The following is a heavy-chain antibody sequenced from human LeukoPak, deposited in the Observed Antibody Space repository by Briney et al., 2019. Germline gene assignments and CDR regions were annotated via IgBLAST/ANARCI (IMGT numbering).Heavy chain of an antibody. D-gene: IGHD4-17*01. CDR1: GGSISSYY. CDR3: ARVISDYGDYPDYYYYMDV. V-gene: IGHV4-4*07. CDR2: IYTSGST. J-gene: IGHJ6*03. Sequence: SETLSLTCTVSGGSISSYYWSWIRQPAGKGLEWIGRIYTSGSTNYNPSLKSRVTMSVDTSKNQFSLKLSSVTAADTAVYYCARVISDYGDYPDYYYYMDVWGKGTTVTISS.